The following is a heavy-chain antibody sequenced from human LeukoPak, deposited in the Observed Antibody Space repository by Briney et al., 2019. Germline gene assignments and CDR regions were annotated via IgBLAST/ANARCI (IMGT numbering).Heavy chain of an antibody. CDR2: IYYSGST. V-gene: IGHV4-59*08. CDR3: ARHAYTYDPLYSGYDFGGVRVGYFDY. Sequence: SETLSLTCTVSGGSISSYYWSWIRQPPGKGLEWIGYIYYSGSTNYNPSLKSRVTISVDTSKNQFSLKLSSVTPADTAVYYCARHAYTYDPLYSGYDFGGVRVGYFDYWGQGTLVTVSS. J-gene: IGHJ4*02. D-gene: IGHD5-12*01. CDR1: GGSISSYY.